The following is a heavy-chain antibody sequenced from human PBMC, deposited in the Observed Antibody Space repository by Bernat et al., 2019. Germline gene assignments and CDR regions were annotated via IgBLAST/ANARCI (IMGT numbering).Heavy chain of an antibody. CDR1: GGSISSYY. CDR2: IYYSGST. Sequence: QVQLQESGPGLVKPSETLSLTCTVSGGSISSYYWSWIRQPPGKGLEWIGYIYYSGSTNYNPSLKSRVTISVDTSKNQFSLKLSSVTAADTAVYYCARSQYCSSTSCPYYYYYYYMDVWGKGTTVTVSS. J-gene: IGHJ6*03. V-gene: IGHV4-59*08. CDR3: ARSQYCSSTSCPYYYYYYYMDV. D-gene: IGHD2-2*01.